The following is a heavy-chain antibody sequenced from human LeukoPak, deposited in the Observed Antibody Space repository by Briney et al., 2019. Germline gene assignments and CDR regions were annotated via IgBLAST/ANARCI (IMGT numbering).Heavy chain of an antibody. CDR1: GGSISSYY. Sequence: PSETLSLTRTVSGGSISSYYWSWIRQPPGKGLEWIGYIYYSGSTNYNPSLKSRVTISVDTSKNQFSLKLSSVTAADTAVYYCARGKEIAAAVDYWGQGTLVTVSS. CDR3: ARGKEIAAAVDY. CDR2: IYYSGST. J-gene: IGHJ4*02. V-gene: IGHV4-59*01. D-gene: IGHD6-13*01.